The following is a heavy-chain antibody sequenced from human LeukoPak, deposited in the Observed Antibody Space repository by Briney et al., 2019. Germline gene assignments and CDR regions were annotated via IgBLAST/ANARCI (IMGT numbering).Heavy chain of an antibody. CDR1: GYTFTSYA. CDR2: INTNTGNP. CDR3: ASALAVAGTEEESYFDY. V-gene: IGHV7-4-1*02. D-gene: IGHD6-19*01. J-gene: IGHJ4*02. Sequence: ASVKVSCKASGYTFTSYAMNWVRQAPGQGLEWMGWINTNTGNPTYAQGFTGRFVFSLDTSVSTAYLQISSLKAEDTAVYYCASALAVAGTEEESYFDYWGQGTLVTVSS.